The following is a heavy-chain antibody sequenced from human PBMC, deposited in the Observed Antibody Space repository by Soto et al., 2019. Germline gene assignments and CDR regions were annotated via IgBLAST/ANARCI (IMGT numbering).Heavy chain of an antibody. CDR3: AGPPYSSSLDEGDDAFDI. J-gene: IGHJ3*02. V-gene: IGHV1-8*01. CDR2: MNPNSGNT. CDR1: GYTFTSYD. Sequence: QVQLVQSGAEVKKPGASVKVSCKASGYTFTSYDINWVRQATGQGLEWMGWMNPNSGNTGYAQKFQGRVTMTRNTSRCTAYMELSSLRSEDTAVYYCAGPPYSSSLDEGDDAFDIWGQGTMVTVSS. D-gene: IGHD6-13*01.